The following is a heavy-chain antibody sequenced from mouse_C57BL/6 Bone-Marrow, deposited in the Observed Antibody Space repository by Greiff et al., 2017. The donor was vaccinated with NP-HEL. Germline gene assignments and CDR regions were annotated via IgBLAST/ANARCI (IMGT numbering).Heavy chain of an antibody. J-gene: IGHJ3*01. V-gene: IGHV5-12*01. Sequence: EVQLVESGGGLVQPGGSLKLSCAASGFTFSDYYMYWVRQTPEKRLEWVAYISNGGGSTYYPDTVKGRFTISRDNAKNTLYLQMSRLKSEDTAMYYCARRLTTVVEGFAYWGQGTLVTVSA. CDR3: ARRLTTVVEGFAY. D-gene: IGHD1-1*01. CDR1: GFTFSDYY. CDR2: ISNGGGST.